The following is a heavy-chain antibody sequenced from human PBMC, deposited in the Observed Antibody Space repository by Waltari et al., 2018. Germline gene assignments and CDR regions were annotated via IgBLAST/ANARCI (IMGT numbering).Heavy chain of an antibody. Sequence: QVHLVQSGAEVQKPGASGKVSCKTSGSTFPTSGITWVRQAPGQGLEWMGWINSYTGNTNYAQSLQGRVTMTTDTSTSTAYMELRSLRSDDTAVYYCARLNIVATISPDFDYWGQGTLVTVSS. CDR2: INSYTGNT. J-gene: IGHJ4*02. D-gene: IGHD5-12*01. CDR3: ARLNIVATISPDFDY. CDR1: GSTFPTSG. V-gene: IGHV1-18*01.